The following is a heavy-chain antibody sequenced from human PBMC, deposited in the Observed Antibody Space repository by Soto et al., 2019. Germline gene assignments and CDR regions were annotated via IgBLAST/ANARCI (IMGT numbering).Heavy chain of an antibody. D-gene: IGHD3-22*01. CDR1: GGTFSSYA. CDR3: VRGSGGDSSGYYYPLGL. Sequence: ASVKVSCKASGGTFSSYAISWVRQAPGQGLEWMGGIIPIFGTANYAQKFQGRVTITADESTSTAYMELSSLRSEDTAVYYCVRGSGGDSSGYYYPLGLWGQGTLVTVSS. CDR2: IIPIFGTA. V-gene: IGHV1-69*01. J-gene: IGHJ4*02.